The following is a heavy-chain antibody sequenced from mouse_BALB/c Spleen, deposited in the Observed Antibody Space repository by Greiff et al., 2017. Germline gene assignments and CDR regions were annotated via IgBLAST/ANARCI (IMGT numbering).Heavy chain of an antibody. J-gene: IGHJ3*01. CDR1: GDSITSGY. D-gene: IGHD2-4*01. Sequence: EVMLVESGPSLVKPSQTLSLTCSVTGDSITSGYWNWIRKFPGNKLEYMGYISYSGSTYYNPSLKSRISITRDTSKNQYYLQLNSVTTEDTATYYCARYRPPYDYDVAWFAYWGQGTLVTVSA. V-gene: IGHV3-8*02. CDR3: ARYRPPYDYDVAWFAY. CDR2: ISYSGST.